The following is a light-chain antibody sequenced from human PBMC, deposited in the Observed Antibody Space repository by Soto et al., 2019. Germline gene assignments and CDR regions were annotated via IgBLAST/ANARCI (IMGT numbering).Light chain of an antibody. CDR3: QQYNNWPLT. V-gene: IGKV3-15*01. CDR1: QSVSSN. J-gene: IGKJ4*01. Sequence: EVVMTKSPATLSVSPGERATLSCRASQSVSSNLAWYQQKPGQAPRLLIYGAYIRATGIQARFSGSGSGTEFTLTISSLQSEDFTVYYCQQYNNWPLTFGGGTKVDIK. CDR2: GAY.